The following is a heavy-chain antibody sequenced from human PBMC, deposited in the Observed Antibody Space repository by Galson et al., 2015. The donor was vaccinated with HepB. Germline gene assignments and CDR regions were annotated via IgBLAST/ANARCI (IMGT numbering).Heavy chain of an antibody. CDR3: ARGRFYGSGSYYTIASLDY. V-gene: IGHV1-3*01. D-gene: IGHD3-10*01. CDR2: INAGNGNT. CDR1: GYTFTSYA. J-gene: IGHJ4*02. Sequence: SVKVSCKASGYTFTSYAMHWVRQAPGQRLEWMGWINAGNGNTKYSQKFRGRVTITRDTSASTAYMELSSLRSEDTAVYYCARGRFYGSGSYYTIASLDYWGQGTLVTVSS.